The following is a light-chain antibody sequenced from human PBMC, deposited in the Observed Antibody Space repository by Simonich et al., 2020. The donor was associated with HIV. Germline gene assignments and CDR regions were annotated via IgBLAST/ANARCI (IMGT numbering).Light chain of an antibody. V-gene: IGKV1-5*03. J-gene: IGKJ1*01. Sequence: DIHMTQSPSTLSASVGDRVTITCRASQSISSCLAWYQQKPGKDPKLLIYKASSLQSVFPSRFSGSGSGTEFTLTISSLQPDDFATYYCQQYNSYSQMFGQGTKVEIK. CDR3: QQYNSYSQM. CDR1: QSISSC. CDR2: KAS.